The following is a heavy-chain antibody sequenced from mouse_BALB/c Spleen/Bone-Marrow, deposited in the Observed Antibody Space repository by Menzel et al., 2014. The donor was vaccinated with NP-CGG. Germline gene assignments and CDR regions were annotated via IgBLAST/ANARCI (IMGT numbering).Heavy chain of an antibody. CDR2: IWSGGST. CDR3: ASTTALYYYAMDY. V-gene: IGHV2-2*02. CDR1: GFSLTSYG. D-gene: IGHD1-2*01. J-gene: IGHJ4*01. Sequence: QVHVKQSGPGLVQPSQSLSITCTVSGFSLTSYGVHWVRQSPGKGLEWLGVIWSGGSTDYNAAFISRLSISKDNSKSQVSFKMNSLQANDTAIYYCASTTALYYYAMDYWGQGTSVTVSS.